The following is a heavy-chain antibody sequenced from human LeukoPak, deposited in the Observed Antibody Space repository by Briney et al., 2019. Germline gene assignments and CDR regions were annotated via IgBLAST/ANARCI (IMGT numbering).Heavy chain of an antibody. CDR2: ISWNSDSI. J-gene: IGHJ6*02. CDR3: AKDSSSWYYYGMDV. V-gene: IGHV3-9*01. Sequence: GRSLRLSCAASGFTFDDYAIHWVRQAPGKGLEWVSGISWNSDSIGYADSVKGRFTISRDNAKNSLYLQMNSLRAEDTALYYCAKDSSSWYYYGMDVWGQGTTVTVSS. CDR1: GFTFDDYA. D-gene: IGHD6-13*01.